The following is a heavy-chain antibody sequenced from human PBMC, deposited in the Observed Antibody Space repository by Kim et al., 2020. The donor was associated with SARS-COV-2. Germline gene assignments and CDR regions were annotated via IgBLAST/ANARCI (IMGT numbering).Heavy chain of an antibody. CDR3: ARDSGPHFGPDYNHFDY. CDR2: ISSSLGTRV. Sequence: GGSLRLSCAASGFSFSSYEMNWVRQAPGKGLEWISYISSSLGTRVHYADSVKGRFTISRDNAKNSLYLQMSGLRGEDTAVYYCARDSGPHFGPDYNHFDYWGQGALVIVSS. J-gene: IGHJ4*02. CDR1: GFSFSSYE. V-gene: IGHV3-48*03. D-gene: IGHD3-10*01.